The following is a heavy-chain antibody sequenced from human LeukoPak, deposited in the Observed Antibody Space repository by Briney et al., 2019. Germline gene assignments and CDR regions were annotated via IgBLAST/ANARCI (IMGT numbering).Heavy chain of an antibody. J-gene: IGHJ4*02. CDR3: ARGGLAAAGIDY. V-gene: IGHV4-59*01. CDR1: GGSISSYY. CDR2: IYYSGSI. Sequence: SETLSLTCTVSGGSISSYYWSWIRQPPGKGLEWIGYIYYSGSINYNPSLKSRVTISVDTSKNQFSLKLSSVTAADTAVYYCARGGLAAAGIDYWGQGTLVTVSS. D-gene: IGHD6-13*01.